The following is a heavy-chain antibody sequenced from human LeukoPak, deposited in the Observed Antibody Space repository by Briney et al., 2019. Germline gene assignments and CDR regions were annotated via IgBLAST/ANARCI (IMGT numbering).Heavy chain of an antibody. CDR1: GGSIRNYY. CDR2: IHYSGST. V-gene: IGHV4-59*01. CDR3: TREGL. Sequence: SETLSLTCTVSGGSIRNYYWGWIRQPPGKGLEWIGYIHYSGSTNYNPSLKSRVTISVDTSKNQFSLKLSSVTAADTAVYYCTREGLWGQGTLVTVSS. J-gene: IGHJ4*02.